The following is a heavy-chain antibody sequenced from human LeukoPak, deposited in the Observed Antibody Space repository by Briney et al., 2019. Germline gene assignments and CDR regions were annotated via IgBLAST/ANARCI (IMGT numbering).Heavy chain of an antibody. D-gene: IGHD3-3*01. CDR3: AKLSSGNLYYFDY. CDR1: GFTFSSYA. V-gene: IGHV3-23*01. J-gene: IGHJ4*02. CDR2: ISGSGGST. Sequence: GGSLRLSCAASGFTFSSYAMSWVRQAPGKGLEWVSGISGSGGSTYYADSVKGRFTISRDNSKNTLYLQMNSLRAEDTAVYYCAKLSSGNLYYFDYWGQGTLVTVSS.